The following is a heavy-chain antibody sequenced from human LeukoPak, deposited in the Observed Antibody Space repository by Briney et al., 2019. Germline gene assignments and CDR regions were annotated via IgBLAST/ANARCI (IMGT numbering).Heavy chain of an antibody. CDR3: VRDLT. J-gene: IGHJ5*02. CDR2: ISANGDNT. Sequence: PGGSLRLSYSASGFTFSGSAMHWVRQAPGKGPEFVSGISANGDNTYYGDSVKVRFTISRDNSKNTVHLQMSSLSPEDTAVYYCVRDLTWGQGTLVIVSS. CDR1: GFTFSGSA. V-gene: IGHV3-64D*06.